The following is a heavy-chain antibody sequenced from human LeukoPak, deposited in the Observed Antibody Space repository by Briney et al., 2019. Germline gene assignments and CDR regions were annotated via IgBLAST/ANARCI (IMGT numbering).Heavy chain of an antibody. J-gene: IGHJ3*02. V-gene: IGHV3-30*03. CDR3: ARGEPDWAFDI. CDR1: GFTFSSYG. Sequence: GGSLRLSCAASGFTFSSYGMHWVRQAPGKGLEWVAVISYDGSNKYYADSVKGRFTISRDNSKNTLYLQMNSLRVEDTAVYYCARGEPDWAFDIWGQGTMVTVSS. CDR2: ISYDGSNK. D-gene: IGHD2-21*01.